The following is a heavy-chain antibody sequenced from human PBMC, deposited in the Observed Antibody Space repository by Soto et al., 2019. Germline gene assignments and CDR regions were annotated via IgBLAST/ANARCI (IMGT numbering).Heavy chain of an antibody. CDR3: ARDYYDSSHVDY. Sequence: SAKASWKSSVYTFTGYAMHWVRQAPGQRLEWMGWINAGNGNTKYSQKFQGRVTITRDTSASTDYMELSSLRSEDTAVYYCARDYYDSSHVDYWGQGTLVTVSS. CDR1: VYTFTGYA. CDR2: INAGNGNT. J-gene: IGHJ4*02. V-gene: IGHV1-3*01. D-gene: IGHD3-22*01.